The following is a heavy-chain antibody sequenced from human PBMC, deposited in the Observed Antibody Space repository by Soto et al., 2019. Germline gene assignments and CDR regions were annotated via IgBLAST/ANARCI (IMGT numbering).Heavy chain of an antibody. CDR1: GFTFGDYA. CDR2: IRSKAYGGTT. V-gene: IGHV3-49*03. Sequence: LRLSCTASGFTFGDYAMSWFRQAPGKGLEWVGFIRSKAYGGTTEYAASVKGRFTISRDDSKSIAYLQMNSLKTEDTAVYYCTRDACCAELWRPHYDYGTQILYPGTSVAASS. D-gene: IGHD3-16*01. CDR3: TRDACCAELWRPHYDYGTQI. J-gene: IGHJ6*02.